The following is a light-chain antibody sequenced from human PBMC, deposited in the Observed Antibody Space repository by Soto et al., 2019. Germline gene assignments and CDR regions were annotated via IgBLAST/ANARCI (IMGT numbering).Light chain of an antibody. Sequence: DIQMTQSPSSLSASVGDRVTITCRASQSIRSYLNWYQQKPGIAPKLLIYAASSLQSGVPSRFSGSGSGTDFTLTISSLQPEDFATYYCQQSYSTPYTFCQGTKLEIK. V-gene: IGKV1-39*01. J-gene: IGKJ2*01. CDR2: AAS. CDR1: QSIRSY. CDR3: QQSYSTPYT.